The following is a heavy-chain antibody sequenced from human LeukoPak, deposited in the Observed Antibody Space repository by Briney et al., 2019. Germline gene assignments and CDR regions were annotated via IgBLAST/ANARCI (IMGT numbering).Heavy chain of an antibody. CDR1: GFTVSSDS. Sequence: GGSLRLSRTVSGFTVSSDSMSWVRQAPGKGLEWVSAISGSGGSTYYADSVKGRFTISRDNSKNTLYLQMNSLRAEDTAVYYCATKDRRSYYDILNGKHYFDFWGQGTLVTVSS. D-gene: IGHD3-9*01. CDR2: ISGSGGST. V-gene: IGHV3-23*01. J-gene: IGHJ4*02. CDR3: ATKDRRSYYDILNGKHYFDF.